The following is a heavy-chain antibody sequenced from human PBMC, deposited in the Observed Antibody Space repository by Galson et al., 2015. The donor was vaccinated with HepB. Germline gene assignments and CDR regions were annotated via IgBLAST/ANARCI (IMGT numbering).Heavy chain of an antibody. Sequence: SVKVSCKASGGTFSSYAISWVRQAPGQGLEWMGGIIPIFGSANYAQKFQDRVTITADESSTTAYLELSSLRSEDTAMYYCAKARDNCGSATCYYYYLDYWGQGTLVTVSS. J-gene: IGHJ4*02. CDR2: IIPIFGSA. V-gene: IGHV1-69*13. CDR3: AKARDNCGSATCYYYYLDY. D-gene: IGHD2-2*01. CDR1: GGTFSSYA.